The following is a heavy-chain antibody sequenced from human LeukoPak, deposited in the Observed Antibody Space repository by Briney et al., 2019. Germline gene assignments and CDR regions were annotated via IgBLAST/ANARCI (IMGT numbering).Heavy chain of an antibody. D-gene: IGHD6-19*01. V-gene: IGHV3-48*03. CDR2: ISSSGSTI. CDR1: GFTFSSYE. J-gene: IGHJ3*02. CDR3: ARLGYSSGWLVGAFDI. Sequence: GGSLRLSCAASGFTFSSYEMNWVRQAPGKGLEWVSYISSSGSTIYYADSVKGRFTISRDNAKNSPYLQMNSLRAEDTALYYCARLGYSSGWLVGAFDIWGQGTMVTVSS.